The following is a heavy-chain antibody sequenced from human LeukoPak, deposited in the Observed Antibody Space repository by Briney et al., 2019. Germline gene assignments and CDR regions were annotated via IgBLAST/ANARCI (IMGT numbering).Heavy chain of an antibody. CDR3: AREDPNDYQFDH. Sequence: SVKGRFTISRDNTKNALFLQMNSLRADDTAVYYCAREDPNDYQFDHWGQGTRVTVTS. D-gene: IGHD3-16*01. J-gene: IGHJ4*02. V-gene: IGHV3-30*07.